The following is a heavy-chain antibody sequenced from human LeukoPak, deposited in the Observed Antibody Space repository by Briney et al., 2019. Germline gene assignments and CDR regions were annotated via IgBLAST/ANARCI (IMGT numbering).Heavy chain of an antibody. J-gene: IGHJ5*02. Sequence: REASVKVSCKASGYTITSYGISWVRQAPGQGLEWMGWISAYNGNTNYAQKLQGRVTMTTDTSTSTAYMELRSLRSDDTAVYYCAREFLLDSSGIFDPWGQGTLVTVSS. CDR2: ISAYNGNT. CDR1: GYTITSYG. V-gene: IGHV1-18*04. CDR3: AREFLLDSSGIFDP. D-gene: IGHD6-19*01.